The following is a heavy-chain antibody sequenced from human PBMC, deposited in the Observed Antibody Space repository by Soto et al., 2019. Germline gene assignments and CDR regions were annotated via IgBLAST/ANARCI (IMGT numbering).Heavy chain of an antibody. J-gene: IGHJ4*02. D-gene: IGHD5-18*01. CDR2: IYYSGST. CDR3: ARDNRYSYGYTLDH. Sequence: SETLCLTCTVSCGTSVGYYWSCIRQTPGKGLEWIGYIYYSGSTNYNPSLKSRVTISVDTSKNQFSLKLSSVTAADTSVYYCARDNRYSYGYTLDHWGQGTLVTVSS. CDR1: CGTSVGYY. V-gene: IGHV4-59*01.